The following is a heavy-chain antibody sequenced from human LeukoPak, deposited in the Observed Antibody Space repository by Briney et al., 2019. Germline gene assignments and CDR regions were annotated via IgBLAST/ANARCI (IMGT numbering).Heavy chain of an antibody. V-gene: IGHV3-23*01. J-gene: IGHJ5*02. CDR3: AKDPRFLEWLGWYWFDP. D-gene: IGHD3-3*01. CDR2: ISGSGGST. Sequence: PGGSLRLSCAASGFTFSSYAMSWVRQAPGKGLEWVSAISGSGGSTYYADSVKGRFTISRDNSKNTLYLQMNSLRAEDTAVYYCAKDPRFLEWLGWYWFDPWGQGTLVTVSS. CDR1: GFTFSSYA.